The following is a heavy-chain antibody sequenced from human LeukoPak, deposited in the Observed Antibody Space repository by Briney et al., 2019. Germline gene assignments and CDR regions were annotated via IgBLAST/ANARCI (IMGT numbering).Heavy chain of an antibody. Sequence: GGSLRLSCAASGFTFSSYGMHWVRQAPGKGLEWVAFIRYDGSNKYYADSVKGRFTISRDNSKDTLYLQMNSLRVEDTAVYYCAKDLEDYYDSSGYPFLDYWGQGTLVTASS. CDR1: GFTFSSYG. V-gene: IGHV3-30*02. D-gene: IGHD3-22*01. CDR3: AKDLEDYYDSSGYPFLDY. J-gene: IGHJ4*02. CDR2: IRYDGSNK.